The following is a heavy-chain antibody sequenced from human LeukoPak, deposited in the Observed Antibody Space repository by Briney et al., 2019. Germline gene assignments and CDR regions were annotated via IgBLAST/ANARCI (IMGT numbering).Heavy chain of an antibody. CDR3: ARVGFAGSSGGDY. D-gene: IGHD2-15*01. J-gene: IGHJ4*02. V-gene: IGHV3-48*02. CDR1: GFTFSAYS. Sequence: GGSLRLSCAASGFTFSAYSMNWVRQAPGKGLEWISFIDSVGGATYYADSVKGRFIISRDNAKNSLYLQMNGLRDEDTADYYCARVGFAGSSGGDYWGQGTLVTVSS. CDR2: IDSVGGAT.